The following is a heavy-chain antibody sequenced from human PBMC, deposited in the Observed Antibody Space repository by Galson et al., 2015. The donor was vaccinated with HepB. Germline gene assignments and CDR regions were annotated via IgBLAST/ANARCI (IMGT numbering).Heavy chain of an antibody. J-gene: IGHJ4*02. D-gene: IGHD5-12*01. CDR1: GYTFTTYA. CDR3: ARKYSGYYFDY. CDR2: INTNTGNP. Sequence: SVKVSCKASGYTFTTYAMNWVRQAPGQGLEWMGWINTNTGNPTYAQGFTGRFVFSLDTSVSTAYLQISSLKAEDTALYFCARKYSGYYFDYWGQGTLVTVSS. V-gene: IGHV7-4-1*02.